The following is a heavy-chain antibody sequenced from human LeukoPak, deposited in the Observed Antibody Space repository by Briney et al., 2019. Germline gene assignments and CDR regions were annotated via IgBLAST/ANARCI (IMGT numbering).Heavy chain of an antibody. D-gene: IGHD2-2*01. CDR3: ARHSRTSYDNWFDP. CDR2: SST. CDR1: GGSIGSSGHY. J-gene: IGHJ5*02. V-gene: IGHV4-39*01. Sequence: SETLSLTCTVSGGSIGSSGHYWGWIRQPPGKGLEWIGSSSTYYNPSLKSRVTISVDTSKNQFSLKLSSVTAADTAVYYCARHSRTSYDNWFDPWGQGTLVTVSS.